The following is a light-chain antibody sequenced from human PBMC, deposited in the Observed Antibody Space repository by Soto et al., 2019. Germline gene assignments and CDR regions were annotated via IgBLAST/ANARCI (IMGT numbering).Light chain of an antibody. CDR1: QSLVYKGGNTY. J-gene: IGKJ2*01. V-gene: IGKV2-30*01. CDR3: MHGTHWPYT. Sequence: DVVMTQSPLSLPVTLGQPASISCRSSQSLVYKGGNTYLNWVQQRPGQPPRPLLNRVSNRDSGVQDRFSGSGSGTDFALMISRVEAEDVWVDYCMHGTHWPYTFGQGTKLEIK. CDR2: RVS.